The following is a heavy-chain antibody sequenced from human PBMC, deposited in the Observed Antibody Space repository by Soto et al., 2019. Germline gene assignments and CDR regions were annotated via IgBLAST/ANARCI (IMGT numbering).Heavy chain of an antibody. CDR2: ISYDGTDK. CDR1: GFTFSSYA. J-gene: IGHJ6*02. Sequence: QVQLVESGGGVVQPGRSLRLSCAASGFTFSSYAIHWVRQAPGKGLEWVALISYDGTDKYYADSVKGRFTISRDNSKNTLYLQMSRLGPEDTAVYYCVKERYAQLWLEDYGMDVWGQGTTVTV. V-gene: IGHV3-30*18. D-gene: IGHD5-18*01. CDR3: VKERYAQLWLEDYGMDV.